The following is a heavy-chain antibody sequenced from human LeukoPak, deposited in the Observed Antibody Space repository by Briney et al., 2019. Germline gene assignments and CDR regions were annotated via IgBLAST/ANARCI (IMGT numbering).Heavy chain of an antibody. CDR1: GFTFIGYA. D-gene: IGHD2-21*01. J-gene: IGHJ4*02. CDR2: IRASGDST. V-gene: IGHV3-23*01. CDR3: VKDLRDMWTFDY. Sequence: PGGSLRLSCAASGFTFIGYALSWVRQAPGKGLEWVSSIRASGDSTSYADSVKGRFTISRDNSRSILYLQMSSLRAEDTAVYYCVKDLRDMWTFDYWGQGTLVTVSS.